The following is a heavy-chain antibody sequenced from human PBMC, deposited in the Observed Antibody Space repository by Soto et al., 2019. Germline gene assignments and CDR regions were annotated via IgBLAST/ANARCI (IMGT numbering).Heavy chain of an antibody. J-gene: IGHJ4*02. Sequence: EVQLVESGGGLVRPGRSLRLSCAASGFTFDDYAMHWVRQAPGKGLEWVSGISWNSGRIGYADSVKGRFTISRDNAKNSLFLQMSSLRVEDTALYYCVKDSAGSCCTFYLDYWGQGALVTVSS. CDR3: VKDSAGSCCTFYLDY. CDR2: ISWNSGRI. CDR1: GFTFDDYA. V-gene: IGHV3-9*01. D-gene: IGHD2-15*01.